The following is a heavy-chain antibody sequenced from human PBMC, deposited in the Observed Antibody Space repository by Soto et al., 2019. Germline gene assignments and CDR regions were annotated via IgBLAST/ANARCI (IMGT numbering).Heavy chain of an antibody. V-gene: IGHV3-43*01. CDR3: AKVSHKGIAFAYY. Sequence: APGKGLEWVSLISWDGGSTYYADSVKGRFTISRDTSKNSLYLKINSQRTEETAWYYCAKVSHKGIAFAYY. J-gene: IGHJ6*01. CDR2: ISWDGGST. D-gene: IGHD6-13*01.